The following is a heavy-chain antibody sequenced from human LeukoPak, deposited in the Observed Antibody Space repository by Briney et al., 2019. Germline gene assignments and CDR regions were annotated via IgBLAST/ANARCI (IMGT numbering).Heavy chain of an antibody. D-gene: IGHD6-13*01. V-gene: IGHV1-2*02. CDR2: INPNSGGT. J-gene: IGHJ4*02. Sequence: ASVKVSCKASGYTFTDYFMHWVRQAPGQGLEWMGWINPNSGGTNYAQRFQDRVTMARDTSISTAYMDLSSLRSDDTAIFYCARSLISSSWYRSDYWGQGSLVTVSS. CDR1: GYTFTDYF. CDR3: ARSLISSSWYRSDY.